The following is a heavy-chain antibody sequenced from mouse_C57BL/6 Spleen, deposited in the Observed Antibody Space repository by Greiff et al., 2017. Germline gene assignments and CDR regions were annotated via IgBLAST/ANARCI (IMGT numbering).Heavy chain of an antibody. V-gene: IGHV5-9-1*02. Sequence: EVKLMESGEGLVKPGGSLKLSCAASGFTFSSYAMSWVRQTPEKRLEWVAYISSGGDYIYYADTVKGRFTISRDNARNTLYLQMSSLKSEDTAMYYCTRDRLYGYDDYYAMDYGGQGTSVTVSS. CDR1: GFTFSSYA. CDR3: TRDRLYGYDDYYAMDY. J-gene: IGHJ4*01. D-gene: IGHD2-2*01. CDR2: ISSGGDYI.